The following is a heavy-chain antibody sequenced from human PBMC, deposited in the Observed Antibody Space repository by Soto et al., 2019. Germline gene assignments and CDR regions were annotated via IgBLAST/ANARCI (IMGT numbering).Heavy chain of an antibody. CDR2: IYPDDSHA. J-gene: IGHJ6*02. CDR1: GYSFTNSW. D-gene: IGHD3-3*01. Sequence: GESLKISCKASGYSFTNSWIGCVRQMPEKGLEWVGIIYPDDSHATYSPSFQGRVTISADKSISTAYLQWNTLKVSDTAMYVCARALSGGVYKYVIDVWAQGTTVTVSS. CDR3: ARALSGGVYKYVIDV. V-gene: IGHV5-51*01.